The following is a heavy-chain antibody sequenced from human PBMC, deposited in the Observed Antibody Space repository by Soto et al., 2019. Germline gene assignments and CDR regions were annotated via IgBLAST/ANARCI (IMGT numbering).Heavy chain of an antibody. CDR1: GFTFTSSA. J-gene: IGHJ6*02. V-gene: IGHV1-58*02. D-gene: IGHD3-9*01. CDR3: AAPAELRYFDWLLGADYYYYGMDV. Sequence: SVKVSCKASGFTFTSSAMQWVRQARGQRLEWIGWIVVGRGNTNYAQKFQERVTITRDMSTSTAYMELSSLRSEDTAVYYCAAPAELRYFDWLLGADYYYYGMDVWGQGTTVTVSS. CDR2: IVVGRGNT.